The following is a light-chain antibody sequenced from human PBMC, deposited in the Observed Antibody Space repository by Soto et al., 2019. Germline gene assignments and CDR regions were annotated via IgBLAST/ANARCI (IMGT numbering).Light chain of an antibody. CDR1: SSDVGGYNY. CDR3: TSYTSSSTLEV. V-gene: IGLV2-14*01. CDR2: DVN. Sequence: QSALTQPTSVSGSPGQSITISCTGTSSDVGGYNYVSWYQQHPGKAPKLMIYDVNNRPSGVSNRFSGSKSGNTASLTISGLQAEDEADYYCTSYTSSSTLEVFGTGTKATVL. J-gene: IGLJ1*01.